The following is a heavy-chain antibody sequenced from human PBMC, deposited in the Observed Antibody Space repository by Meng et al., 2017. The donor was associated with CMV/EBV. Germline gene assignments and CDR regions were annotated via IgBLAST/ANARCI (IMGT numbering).Heavy chain of an antibody. Sequence: QVQRRQGGAGLLKPSEPLSLTCTCFGGSFRGYYWSWIRQPPGKGLEWIGEINHSGSTNYNPSLKSRVTISVDTSKNQFSLKLSSVTAADTAVYYCARGVGGWFDPWGQGTLVPSPQ. J-gene: IGHJ5*02. D-gene: IGHD1-26*01. CDR3: ARGVGGWFDP. V-gene: IGHV4-34*01. CDR1: GGSFRGYY. CDR2: INHSGST.